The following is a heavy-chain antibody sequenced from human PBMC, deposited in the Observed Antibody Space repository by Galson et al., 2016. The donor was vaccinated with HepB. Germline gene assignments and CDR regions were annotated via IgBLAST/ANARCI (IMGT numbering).Heavy chain of an antibody. CDR3: ARDQADTYYDYVWGMYFDY. V-gene: IGHV1-69*13. Sequence: SVKVSCKASGDTFTRYSISWVRHAPGQGLEWMGGIIPMSGTVNLAQKFQGRVTITADESTSTAYMEVSSLRSEDTAVYYCARDQADTYYDYVWGMYFDYWGQGTLVTVSS. CDR2: IIPMSGTV. D-gene: IGHD3-16*01. J-gene: IGHJ4*02. CDR1: GDTFTRYS.